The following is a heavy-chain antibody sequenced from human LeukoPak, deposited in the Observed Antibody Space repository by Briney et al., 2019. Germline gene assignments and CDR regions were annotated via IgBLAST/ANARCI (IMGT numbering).Heavy chain of an antibody. V-gene: IGHV3-30*04. CDR3: ARDRESGDDY. J-gene: IGHJ4*02. CDR1: GFTFSNYA. D-gene: IGHD4-17*01. Sequence: PGGSLRLSCAASGFTFSNYAMHWVRQAPGKGLEWVAIISYDGSNKYYADSVKGRFTISRDNSKNTLYLQMNSLRAEDTAVYYCARDRESGDDYWGQGTLVTVSS. CDR2: ISYDGSNK.